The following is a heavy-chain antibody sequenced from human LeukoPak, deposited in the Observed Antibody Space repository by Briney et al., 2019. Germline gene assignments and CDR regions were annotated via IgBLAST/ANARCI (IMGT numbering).Heavy chain of an antibody. CDR2: ISAYNGNT. V-gene: IGHV1-18*01. CDR3: ARGVGGYFYGAFDI. Sequence: ASVKVSCKASGYTFTSYGISWVRQAPGQGLEWMGWISAYNGNTNYAQKLQGRVTMTTDTSTSTAYMELRSLRFDDTAVYYCARGVGGYFYGAFDIWGQGTMVTVSS. CDR1: GYTFTSYG. D-gene: IGHD2-21*01. J-gene: IGHJ3*02.